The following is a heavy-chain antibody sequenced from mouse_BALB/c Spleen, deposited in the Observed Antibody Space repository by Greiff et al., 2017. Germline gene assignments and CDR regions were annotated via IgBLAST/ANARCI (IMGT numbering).Heavy chain of an antibody. Sequence: EVMLVESGPSLVKPSQTLSLTCSVTGDSITSGYWNWIRKFPGNKLEYMGYISYSGSTYYNPSLKSRISITRDTSKNQYYLQLNSVTTEDTATYYCARSGITTGYAMDYWGQGTSVTVSS. V-gene: IGHV3-8*02. CDR1: GDSITSGY. J-gene: IGHJ4*01. CDR2: ISYSGST. D-gene: IGHD2-4*01. CDR3: ARSGITTGYAMDY.